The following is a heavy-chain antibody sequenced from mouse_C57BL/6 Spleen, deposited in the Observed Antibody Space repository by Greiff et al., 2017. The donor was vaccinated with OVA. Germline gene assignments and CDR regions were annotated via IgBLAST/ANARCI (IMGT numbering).Heavy chain of an antibody. CDR3: VSSGSYWYFDV. CDR2: IRSKSNNYAT. Sequence: VQLKESGGGLVQPKGSLKLSCAASGFSFNTYAMNWVRQAPGKGLEWVARIRSKSNNYATYYADSVKDRFTISRDDSESMLYLQMNNLKTEDTAMYYCVSSGSYWYFDVWGTGTTVTVSS. D-gene: IGHD4-1*01. V-gene: IGHV10-1*01. CDR1: GFSFNTYA. J-gene: IGHJ1*03.